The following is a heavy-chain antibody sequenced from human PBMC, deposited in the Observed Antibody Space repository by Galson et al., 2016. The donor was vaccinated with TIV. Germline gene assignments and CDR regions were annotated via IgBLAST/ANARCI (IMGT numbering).Heavy chain of an antibody. J-gene: IGHJ4*02. V-gene: IGHV3-30*18. CDR1: GFTFSRFG. Sequence: SLRLSCAASGFTFSRFGMHWVRQAPGKGLEWVAVISYDGSNKYYADSVKGRLTISRDNSKNTLYLQMNSLRAEDTAVYYCAKDRDLYPPFMGNFDHWGQGTMVTVSS. D-gene: IGHD7-27*01. CDR3: AKDRDLYPPFMGNFDH. CDR2: ISYDGSNK.